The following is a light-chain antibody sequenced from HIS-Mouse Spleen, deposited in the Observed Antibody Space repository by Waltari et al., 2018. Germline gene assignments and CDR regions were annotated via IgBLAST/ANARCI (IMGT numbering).Light chain of an antibody. CDR1: QSVLYISNNKNY. J-gene: IGKJ2*01. CDR2: WAS. V-gene: IGKV4-1*01. CDR3: QQYYSTPYT. Sequence: DIQFTQSPSFLSASVGDRVTINCKSSQSVLYISNNKNYLAWYQQKPGQPPKLLIYWASTRESGVPDRFSGSGFGTDFTLTISSLQAEDVAVYYCQQYYSTPYTFGQGTKLEIK.